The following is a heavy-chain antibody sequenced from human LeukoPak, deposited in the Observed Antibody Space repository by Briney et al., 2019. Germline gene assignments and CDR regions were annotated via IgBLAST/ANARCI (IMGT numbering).Heavy chain of an antibody. CDR1: GFTFDDYA. CDR2: ISWNSGSI. J-gene: IGHJ5*02. D-gene: IGHD3-10*01. V-gene: IGHV3-9*01. CDR3: VKGRWFGELLS. Sequence: PGGSLRLSCTASGFTFDDYAMYWVRQARGKGLEWVSGISWNSGSIAYADSVKGRFTISRDNAKNSLYLQMNSLRTEDTALYYCVKGRWFGELLSWGQGTLVSVSS.